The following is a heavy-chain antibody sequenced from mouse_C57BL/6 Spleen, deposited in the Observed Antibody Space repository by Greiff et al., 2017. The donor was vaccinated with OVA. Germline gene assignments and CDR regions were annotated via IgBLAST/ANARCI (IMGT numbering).Heavy chain of an antibody. CDR3: ARRSYYYGSTAPWFAY. J-gene: IGHJ3*01. V-gene: IGHV1-80*01. D-gene: IGHD1-1*01. CDR2: IYPGDGDT. CDR1: GYAFSSYW. Sequence: QVQLKESGAELVKPGASVKISCKASGYAFSSYWMNWVKQRPGKGLEWIGQIYPGDGDTNYNGKFKGKATLTADKSSSTAYMQLSSLTSEDSAVYFCARRSYYYGSTAPWFAYWGQGTLVTVSA.